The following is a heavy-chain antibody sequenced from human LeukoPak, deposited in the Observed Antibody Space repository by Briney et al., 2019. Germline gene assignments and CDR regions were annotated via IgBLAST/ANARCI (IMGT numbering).Heavy chain of an antibody. J-gene: IGHJ4*02. CDR1: GFTFSSYW. CDR3: AKQTHTNYDHPVDY. D-gene: IGHD4-11*01. V-gene: IGHV3-74*01. CDR2: IKSDGSST. Sequence: TGGSLRLSCAASGFTFSSYWMHWVRHTPGKGLVWVSRIKSDGSSTSYADSVKGRFTISRDNSKNTLYLQMNSLRAEDTALYYCAKQTHTNYDHPVDYWGQGTLVTVSS.